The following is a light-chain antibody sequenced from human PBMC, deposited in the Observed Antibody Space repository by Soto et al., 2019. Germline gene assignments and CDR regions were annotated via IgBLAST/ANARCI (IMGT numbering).Light chain of an antibody. V-gene: IGKV3-15*01. J-gene: IGKJ1*01. Sequence: EVVMTQSPATLSVSPGERATLSCRASQSVSSNLAWYQQKPGQAPRLLIYGASTRATGVPARFSGSGSGTGFNFTISSLQSENFAVYYCQQYNNWPPWTFGQGTKVEIK. CDR2: GAS. CDR1: QSVSSN. CDR3: QQYNNWPPWT.